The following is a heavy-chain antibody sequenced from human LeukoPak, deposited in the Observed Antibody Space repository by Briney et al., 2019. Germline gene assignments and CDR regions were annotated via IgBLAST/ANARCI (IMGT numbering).Heavy chain of an antibody. J-gene: IGHJ4*02. V-gene: IGHV1-24*01. CDR1: GHTLTELS. CDR3: ATDLSFSARERLNWNDVPGGFDY. D-gene: IGHD1-1*01. CDR2: FDPEDGET. Sequence: ASVKVSCKVSGHTLTELSMHWVRQAPGKGLEWMGGFDPEDGETIYAQKFQGRVTMTEDTSTDTAYMELSSLRSEDTAVYYCATDLSFSARERLNWNDVPGGFDYWGQGTLVTVCS.